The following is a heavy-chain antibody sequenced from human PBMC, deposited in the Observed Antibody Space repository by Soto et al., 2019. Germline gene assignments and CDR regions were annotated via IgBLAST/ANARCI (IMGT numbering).Heavy chain of an antibody. CDR2: IKQDGSEK. J-gene: IGHJ4*02. D-gene: IGHD1-26*01. Sequence: EVQLVESGGDLVQPGGSLRLSCAASGFAFSGYWMSWVRQAPGKGLEGVANIKQDGSEKYYVDSVMGRFTISSDNAKNLQCLPMESLRVEDTAVYYCASATSVDDYWGQGTLVTVSS. CDR3: ASATSVDDY. V-gene: IGHV3-7*01. CDR1: GFAFSGYW.